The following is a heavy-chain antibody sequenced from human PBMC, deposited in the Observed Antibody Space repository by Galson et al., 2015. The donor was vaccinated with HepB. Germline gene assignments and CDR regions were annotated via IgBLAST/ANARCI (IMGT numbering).Heavy chain of an antibody. CDR3: AKDASAAGIYYYYYYYMDV. D-gene: IGHD2-21*01. CDR1: GFTFSSYG. Sequence: SLRLSCAASGFTFSSYGMYWVRQAPGKGLEWVAVVSNDVSSEYYADSVKGRFTISRDNSRNTLYLQMNSLRAEDTAVYYCAKDASAAGIYYYYYYYMDVWGKGTMVTVSS. J-gene: IGHJ6*03. CDR2: VSNDVSSE. V-gene: IGHV3-30*18.